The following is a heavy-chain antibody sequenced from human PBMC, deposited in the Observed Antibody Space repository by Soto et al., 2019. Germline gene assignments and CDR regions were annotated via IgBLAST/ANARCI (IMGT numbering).Heavy chain of an antibody. CDR3: ARPLGTTVTTGYFDY. J-gene: IGHJ4*02. V-gene: IGHV4-39*01. Sequence: QLQLQASGPGLVKPSETLSLTCTVSGGSISSSSYYWGWIRQPPGKGLEWIGSTYYSGSTYYNPCLERRVTISVDTSKNQFSLKLSSVTAADTAVYYCARPLGTTVTTGYFDYWGQGSLFTVSA. CDR2: TYYSGST. CDR1: GGSISSSSYY. D-gene: IGHD4-17*01.